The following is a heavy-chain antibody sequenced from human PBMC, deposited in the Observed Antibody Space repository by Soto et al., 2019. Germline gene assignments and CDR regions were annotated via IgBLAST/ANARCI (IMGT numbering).Heavy chain of an antibody. J-gene: IGHJ6*02. Sequence: ASVKVSCKASGYIFNDYYIHWVRQAPGQGLEWMGWINPYNGGANFAQEFQGRVTMTRDTPLSIVYMEVTRLTYDDTAVYYCARDNYNYSGMDVWG. V-gene: IGHV1-2*02. CDR2: INPYNGGA. CDR3: ARDNYNYSGMDV. CDR1: GYIFNDYY.